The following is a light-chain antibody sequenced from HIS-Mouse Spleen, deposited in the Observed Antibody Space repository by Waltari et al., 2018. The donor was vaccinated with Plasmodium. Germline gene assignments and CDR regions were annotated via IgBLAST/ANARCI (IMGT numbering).Light chain of an antibody. V-gene: IGLV3-10*01. CDR2: EDS. J-gene: IGLJ3*02. CDR3: YSTDSSGNHRV. Sequence: SYELTQPPSVSVSPGQPARLTCPGHALPKKYAYWYQQKSGQAPVLVIYEDSKRPSGMPERFSGSSSGTMATLTISGAQVEDEADYYCYSTDSSGNHRVFGGGNKLTVL. CDR1: ALPKKY.